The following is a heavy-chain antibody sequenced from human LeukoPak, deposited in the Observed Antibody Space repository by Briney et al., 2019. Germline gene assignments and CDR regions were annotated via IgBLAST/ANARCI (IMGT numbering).Heavy chain of an antibody. CDR1: GFTFSSYS. CDR3: ASTSWGVPAAKGAFDI. J-gene: IGHJ3*02. Sequence: SGGSPRLSCAASGFTFSSYSMNWVRQAPGKGLEWVSSISSSSSYIYYADSVKGRFTISRDNAKNSLYLQMNSLRAEDTAVYYCASTSWGVPAAKGAFDIWGQGTMVTVSS. D-gene: IGHD2-2*01. V-gene: IGHV3-21*01. CDR2: ISSSSSYI.